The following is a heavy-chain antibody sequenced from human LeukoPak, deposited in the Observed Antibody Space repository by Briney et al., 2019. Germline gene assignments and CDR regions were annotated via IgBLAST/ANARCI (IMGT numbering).Heavy chain of an antibody. CDR3: ARGDYDILTGYYNLDY. J-gene: IGHJ4*02. V-gene: IGHV4-59*01. Sequence: PWETLSLTCTVSGGSISSYYWSWIRQPPGKGLEWIGYIYYSGSTNYNPSLKSRVTISVDTSKNQFSLKLSSVTAADTAVYYCARGDYDILTGYYNLDYWGPGTLVTVSS. CDR1: GGSISSYY. CDR2: IYYSGST. D-gene: IGHD3-9*01.